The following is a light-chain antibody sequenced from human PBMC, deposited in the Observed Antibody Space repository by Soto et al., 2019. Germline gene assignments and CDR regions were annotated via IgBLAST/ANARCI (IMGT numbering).Light chain of an antibody. CDR3: SSYATSNTLNVL. CDR1: SSDVGDSNY. V-gene: IGLV2-14*03. Sequence: QSALTQPASVSGSPGQSITISCTGTSSDVGDSNYVSWYQQHPGEVPKLLIYDVSSRPSGVSNRFSGSKSGNTASLTISGLQAQDEGDYYCSSYATSNTLNVLFGGGTQLTVL. CDR2: DVS. J-gene: IGLJ2*01.